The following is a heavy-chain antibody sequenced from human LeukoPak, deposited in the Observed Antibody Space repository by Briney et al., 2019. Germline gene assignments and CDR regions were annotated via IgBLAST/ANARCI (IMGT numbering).Heavy chain of an antibody. V-gene: IGHV3-21*01. D-gene: IGHD3-10*01. CDR2: VSSSSSYI. J-gene: IGHJ4*02. CDR1: GFMFSTSS. CDR3: ARDTTYYYGSGSLSY. Sequence: GGSLRLSCAASGFMFSTSSMNWVRQAPGKGLEWVSSVSSSSSYIYYADPVKGRFTISRDNAKNSLYLHMNSLRAEDTAVYYCARDTTYYYGSGSLSYWGQGTLVTVSS.